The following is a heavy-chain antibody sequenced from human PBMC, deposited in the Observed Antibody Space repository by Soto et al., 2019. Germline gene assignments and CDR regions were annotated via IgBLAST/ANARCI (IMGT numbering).Heavy chain of an antibody. CDR2: ISYDGSNK. CDR1: GFTFSSYG. CDR3: AKDRAAAVFHYGMDV. V-gene: IGHV3-30*18. Sequence: GGSLRLSCAASGFTFSSYGMHWVRQAPGKGLEWVAVISYDGSNKYYADSVKGRFTISRDNSKNTLYLQMNSLRAEDTAVYYCAKDRAAAVFHYGMDVWGQGTTVTVSS. J-gene: IGHJ6*02. D-gene: IGHD6-13*01.